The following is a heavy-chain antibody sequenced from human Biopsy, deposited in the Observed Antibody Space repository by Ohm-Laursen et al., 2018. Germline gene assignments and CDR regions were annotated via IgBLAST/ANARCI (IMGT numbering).Heavy chain of an antibody. CDR3: ARDFVSGREDI. CDR1: GFTFSSYS. Sequence: SLRLSCAASGFTFSSYSMNWVRQAPGKGLEWVSSISTSSTYIYYADSVKGQFTISRDNAKNTLYLQMNSLRAEDTAIYFCARDFVSGREDIWGPGARVTVSS. CDR2: ISTSSTYI. D-gene: IGHD2-15*01. V-gene: IGHV3-21*04. J-gene: IGHJ4*02.